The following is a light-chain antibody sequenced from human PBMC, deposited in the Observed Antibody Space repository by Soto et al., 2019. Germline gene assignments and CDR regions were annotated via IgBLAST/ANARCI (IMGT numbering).Light chain of an antibody. CDR3: QQYTSFLYT. Sequence: DIQMTQSPSTLSASVGDRVTITCRVSQSISSYLAWYQQKPGKAPKVLIYKASSLESGVPSRFSGSGSGTEFTLTISSLQPDDFATYYCQQYTSFLYTFGQGTKLEIK. CDR1: QSISSY. V-gene: IGKV1-5*03. J-gene: IGKJ2*01. CDR2: KAS.